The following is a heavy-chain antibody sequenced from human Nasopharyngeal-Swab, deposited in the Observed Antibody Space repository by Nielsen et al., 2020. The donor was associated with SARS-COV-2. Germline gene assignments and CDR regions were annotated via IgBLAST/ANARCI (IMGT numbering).Heavy chain of an antibody. V-gene: IGHV1-18*01. CDR1: GYTFTSYG. CDR2: ISAYNGNT. D-gene: IGHD6-19*01. CDR3: ARVEAGYSSGGPYYYYGMDV. Sequence: ASVKVSCKASGYTFTSYGISWVRQAPGQGLEWMGWISAYNGNTNYAQKLQGRVTITRDTSASTAYMELSSLRSEDTAVYYCARVEAGYSSGGPYYYYGMDVWGQGTTVTVSS. J-gene: IGHJ6*02.